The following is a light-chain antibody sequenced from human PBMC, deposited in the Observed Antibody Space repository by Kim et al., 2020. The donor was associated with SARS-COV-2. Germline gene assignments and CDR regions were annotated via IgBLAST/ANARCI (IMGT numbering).Light chain of an antibody. Sequence: ASVGDRVTITGRASQGISNYLAWYQQKPRKVPNLLIYSASTLQSGVPSRFSGSGSGTDFTLTISSLQPEDVATYYCQNYNSAPSYSFGQGTKLEIK. V-gene: IGKV1-27*01. J-gene: IGKJ2*03. CDR3: QNYNSAPSYS. CDR2: SAS. CDR1: QGISNY.